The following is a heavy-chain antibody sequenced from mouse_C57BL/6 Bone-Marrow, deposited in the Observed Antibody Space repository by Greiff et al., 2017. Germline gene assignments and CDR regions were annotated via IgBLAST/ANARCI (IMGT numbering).Heavy chain of an antibody. Sequence: QVQLQQSGAELVRPGTSVKVSCKASGYAFTNYLIEWVKQRPGQGLEWIGVINPGSGGTNYNEKFKGKATLTADKSSSTAYMQLSSLTSEDSAVYFCARRDRNSFDYWGQGTTLTVSS. V-gene: IGHV1-54*01. CDR1: GYAFTNYL. CDR2: INPGSGGT. J-gene: IGHJ2*01. CDR3: ARRDRNSFDY.